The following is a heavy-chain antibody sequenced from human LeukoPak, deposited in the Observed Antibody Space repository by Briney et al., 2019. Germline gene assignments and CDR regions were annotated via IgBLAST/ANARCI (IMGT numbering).Heavy chain of an antibody. J-gene: IGHJ4*02. Sequence: GGSLRLSCAASGFTFSSYAMSWVRQAPGKGLEWVSGISASGGSTYYADSVKGRFTISRDNSKNTLYLQMNSLRAEDTAVYYCAERLGSTDYWGQGTLVTVSS. D-gene: IGHD3-10*01. CDR3: AERLGSTDY. V-gene: IGHV3-23*01. CDR2: ISASGGST. CDR1: GFTFSSYA.